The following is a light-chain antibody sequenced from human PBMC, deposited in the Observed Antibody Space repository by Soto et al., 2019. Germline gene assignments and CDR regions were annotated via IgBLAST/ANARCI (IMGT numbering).Light chain of an antibody. Sequence: QSVLTQPPSASGTPGQRATISCSGSFSNVGINTVNWYQQLPGTAPKLLIYSDNQRPSGVPDRFSGSKSGTSASLAISGLQSEDAADYYCASWDDSLNGVVFGGGTKVTVL. J-gene: IGLJ2*01. CDR2: SDN. CDR1: FSNVGINT. CDR3: ASWDDSLNGVV. V-gene: IGLV1-44*01.